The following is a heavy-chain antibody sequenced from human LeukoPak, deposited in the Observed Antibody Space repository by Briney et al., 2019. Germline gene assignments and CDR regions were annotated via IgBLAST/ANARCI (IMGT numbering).Heavy chain of an antibody. V-gene: IGHV3-30*02. Sequence: PGGSLRLSCAASGFTFSSYGMHWVRQAPGKGLEWVAFIRYDGSNKYYADSVKGRFTISRDNSKNTLYLQMNSLRAEDTAVYYCAKDRSLENPKWYFDYWGQGTLVTVSS. D-gene: IGHD1-1*01. CDR2: IRYDGSNK. J-gene: IGHJ4*02. CDR1: GFTFSSYG. CDR3: AKDRSLENPKWYFDY.